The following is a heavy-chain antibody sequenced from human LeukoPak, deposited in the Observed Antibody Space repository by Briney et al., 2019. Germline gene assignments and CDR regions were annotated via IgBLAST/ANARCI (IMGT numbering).Heavy chain of an antibody. Sequence: GGSLRLSCAASGFIFSSYAMSWVGQAPGKGLEWVSTIGIGGRNTYYAGSVKGRFTISRDNSKNTLYLQMNRPRAEGTALYCCAKKAGGPSDYWGQGTLVTVSS. J-gene: IGHJ4*02. CDR1: GFIFSSYA. V-gene: IGHV3-23*01. CDR2: IGIGGRNT. D-gene: IGHD2-15*01. CDR3: AKKAGGPSDY.